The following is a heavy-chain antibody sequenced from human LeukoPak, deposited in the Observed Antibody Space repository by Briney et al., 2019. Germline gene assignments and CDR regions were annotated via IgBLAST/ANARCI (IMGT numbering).Heavy chain of an antibody. V-gene: IGHV3-30*02. CDR3: AKGCRDGYLDYYFDY. Sequence: PGGSLRLSCAASGFTFSSYGMHWVRQAPGKGLEWVAFIRYDGSNKYYADSVKGRFTISRDNSKNTLYLQMNSLRAEDTAVYYCAKGCRDGYLDYYFDYWGQGTLVTVSS. D-gene: IGHD5-24*01. CDR2: IRYDGSNK. J-gene: IGHJ4*02. CDR1: GFTFSSYG.